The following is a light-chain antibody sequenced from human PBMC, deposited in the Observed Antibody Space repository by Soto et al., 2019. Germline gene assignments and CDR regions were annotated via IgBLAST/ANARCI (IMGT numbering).Light chain of an antibody. CDR3: HHRGDWIT. CDR2: DAS. CDR1: QTVSRY. J-gene: IGKJ5*01. Sequence: VVLTQSPATLSLSPGERATLSCRASQTVSRYLAWFQQKPGQAPKLLIYDASNRATGVPARFSGSGSGTDFTLTISSLEPEDFAVYYCHHRGDWITFGQGTRLEMK. V-gene: IGKV3-11*01.